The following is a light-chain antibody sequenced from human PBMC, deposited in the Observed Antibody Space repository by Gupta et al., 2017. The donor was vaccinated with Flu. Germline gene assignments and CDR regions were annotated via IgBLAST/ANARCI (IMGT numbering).Light chain of an antibody. V-gene: IGLV2-14*01. CDR1: SRYVKAYNY. CDR3: SSYTTSSTVI. Sequence: SITSTFTGTSRYVKAYNYVSLIQQHPGKAPKLMIYDFNNRPSGASYRVTSSKSGNTSSLTISGLQAEDEADYYCSSYTTSSTVIFGGGTKLTVL. J-gene: IGLJ2*01. CDR2: DFN.